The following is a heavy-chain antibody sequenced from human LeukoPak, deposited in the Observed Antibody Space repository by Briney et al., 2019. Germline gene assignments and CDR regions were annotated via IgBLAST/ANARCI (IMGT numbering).Heavy chain of an antibody. Sequence: PSQTLSLTCTVPGGSISSGSYYWSWIRQPAGKGLEWIGRIYTSGSTNYNPSLKSRVTISVDTSKNQFSLKLSSVTAADTAVYYCARDRGYCSSTSCYYWFDPWGQGTLVTVSS. J-gene: IGHJ5*02. CDR2: IYTSGST. CDR3: ARDRGYCSSTSCYYWFDP. D-gene: IGHD2-2*01. CDR1: GGSISSGSYY. V-gene: IGHV4-61*02.